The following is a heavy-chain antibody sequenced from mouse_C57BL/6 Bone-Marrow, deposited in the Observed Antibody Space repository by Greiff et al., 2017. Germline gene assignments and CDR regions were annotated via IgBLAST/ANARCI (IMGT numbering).Heavy chain of an antibody. Sequence: EVKLVESGGGLVKPGGSLKLSCAASGFTFSSYAMSWVRQTPEKRLEWVATISDGGSYTYYPANVKGRFNISRDNAKNNLYLQMSHLKSEDTAMYYCARDYDGSSHFDDWGQGTTLTVSS. CDR2: ISDGGSYT. V-gene: IGHV5-4*01. CDR3: ARDYDGSSHFDD. CDR1: GFTFSSYA. J-gene: IGHJ2*01. D-gene: IGHD1-1*01.